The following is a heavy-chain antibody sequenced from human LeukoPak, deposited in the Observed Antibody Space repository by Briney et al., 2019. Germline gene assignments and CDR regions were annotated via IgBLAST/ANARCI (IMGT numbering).Heavy chain of an antibody. V-gene: IGHV3-21*01. CDR2: ISSSSSYI. CDR1: GFTFSSHS. D-gene: IGHD3-22*01. Sequence: GGSLRLSCAACGFTFSSHSMNWVRQAPGKGLEWVSSISSSSSYIYYADSVKGRFTISRDNDKHSLHLQMNSLRAEDTAVYYCARVSREYYYDSSGYAIDYWGQGTLVTVSS. CDR3: ARVSREYYYDSSGYAIDY. J-gene: IGHJ4*02.